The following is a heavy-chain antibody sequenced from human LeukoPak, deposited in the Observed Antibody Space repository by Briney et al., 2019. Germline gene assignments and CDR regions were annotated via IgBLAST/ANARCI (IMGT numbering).Heavy chain of an antibody. CDR1: GGSISSYY. CDR3: ARARSGYSGYDSDPNYYYYYYMDV. V-gene: IGHV4-59*01. D-gene: IGHD5-12*01. CDR2: IYYSGST. Sequence: SSETPSLTCTVSGGSISSYYWSWIRQPPGKGLEWIGYIYYSGSTYYNPSLRSRVTISVDTSKNQFSLKLSSVTAADTAVYYCARARSGYSGYDSDPNYYYYYYMDVWGKGTTVTISS. J-gene: IGHJ6*03.